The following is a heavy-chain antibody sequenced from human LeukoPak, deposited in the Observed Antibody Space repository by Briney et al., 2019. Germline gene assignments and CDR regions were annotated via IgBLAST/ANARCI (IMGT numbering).Heavy chain of an antibody. V-gene: IGHV4-59*01. J-gene: IGHJ4*02. D-gene: IGHD2-2*01. CDR1: GGPMRNYY. CDR2: TYDSGSS. Sequence: SETLSLTCAVSGGPMRNYYWSWIRQPPGKGLEWIGYTYDSGSSSYNPSLRSRVSISIDTSKNQFSLNLSSVTAADTAVYYCARGWASSWYYFVFWGQGTLVTVSS. CDR3: ARGWASSWYYFVF.